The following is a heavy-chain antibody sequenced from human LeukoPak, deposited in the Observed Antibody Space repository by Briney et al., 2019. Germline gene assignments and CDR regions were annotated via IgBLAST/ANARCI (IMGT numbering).Heavy chain of an antibody. CDR1: GDSISNGNW. J-gene: IGHJ4*02. CDR3: ARGRTLLTTSLDFDY. V-gene: IGHV4-4*02. D-gene: IGHD2/OR15-2a*01. CDR2: IYHSGHT. Sequence: SETLSLTCAVSGDSISNGNWWSWVRQPPGKGLDWMGEIYHSGHTNYGPSLKSRVIISVDKSKNQFSLKLSSVTAADTAVYYCARGRTLLTTSLDFDYWRQGTLVTVSS.